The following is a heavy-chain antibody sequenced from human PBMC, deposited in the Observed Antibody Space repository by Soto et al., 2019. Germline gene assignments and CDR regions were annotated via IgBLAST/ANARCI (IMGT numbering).Heavy chain of an antibody. Sequence: ASVKVSCKXSGYSFTGYYMHWVRQAPGQGLEWMGWINPNSGGTNYAQKFQGRVTMTRDTSISTAYMELSRLRSDDTAVYYCASDYDSSGYNFDYWGQGTLVTVSS. J-gene: IGHJ4*02. CDR1: GYSFTGYY. CDR2: INPNSGGT. CDR3: ASDYDSSGYNFDY. V-gene: IGHV1-2*02. D-gene: IGHD3-22*01.